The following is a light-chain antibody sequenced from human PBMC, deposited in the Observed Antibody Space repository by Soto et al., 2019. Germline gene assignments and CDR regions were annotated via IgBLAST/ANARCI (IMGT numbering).Light chain of an antibody. CDR3: QQYGGSPGT. CDR2: GAS. Sequence: EFVLTQSPGTLSLSPGERATLSCRTSQSVSSNQLAWYQQKPGQAPRLLIYGASSRTTGIPDRFSGSGSDTNFTLTISRLETEDFAVYYCQQYGGSPGTFGQGTKVEIK. CDR1: QSVSSNQ. J-gene: IGKJ1*01. V-gene: IGKV3-20*01.